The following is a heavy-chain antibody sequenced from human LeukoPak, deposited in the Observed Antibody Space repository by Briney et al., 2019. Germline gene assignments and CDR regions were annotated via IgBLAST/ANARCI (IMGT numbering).Heavy chain of an antibody. D-gene: IGHD3-22*01. Sequence: ASVRVSCAASGYTFTSYCMHWVRQAPGQGLEWVGIINPSGGSTNYAQTLQGRVTITRDTSTSTVYMELSSLRAEETAVYYCATDYYDSRGGRGYAFDIWAQGTMVTVPS. CDR3: ATDYYDSRGGRGYAFDI. CDR2: INPSGGST. J-gene: IGHJ3*02. CDR1: GYTFTSYC. V-gene: IGHV1-46*04.